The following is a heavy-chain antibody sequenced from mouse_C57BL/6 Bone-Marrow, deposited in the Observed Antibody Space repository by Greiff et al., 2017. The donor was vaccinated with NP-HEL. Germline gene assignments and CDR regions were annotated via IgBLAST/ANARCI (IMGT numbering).Heavy chain of an antibody. V-gene: IGHV1-64*01. CDR2: IHPNSGST. CDR1: GYTFSSYW. D-gene: IGHD1-1*01. Sequence: QVHVKQPGAELVKPGASVKLSCKASGYTFSSYWMHWVKQRPGQGLEWIGMIHPNSGSTNYNEKFKSKATLTVDKSSSTAYMQLSSLTSEDSAVYYCAGYYYGSRGWFAYWGQGTLVTVSA. CDR3: AGYYYGSRGWFAY. J-gene: IGHJ3*01.